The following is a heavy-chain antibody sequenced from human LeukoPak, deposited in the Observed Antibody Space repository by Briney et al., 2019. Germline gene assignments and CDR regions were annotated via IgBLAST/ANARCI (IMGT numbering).Heavy chain of an antibody. V-gene: IGHV3-23*01. CDR1: GFTFSSYA. CDR3: AKDKLVVVPAAIFYFDY. J-gene: IGHJ4*02. CDR2: ISGSGGST. D-gene: IGHD2-2*01. Sequence: PGGSLRLSCAASGFTFSSYAMSWVRQAPGKGLEWVSAISGSGGSTYYADSVKSRFTISRDNSKNTLYLQMNSLRAEDTAVYYCAKDKLVVVPAAIFYFDYWGQGTLVTVSS.